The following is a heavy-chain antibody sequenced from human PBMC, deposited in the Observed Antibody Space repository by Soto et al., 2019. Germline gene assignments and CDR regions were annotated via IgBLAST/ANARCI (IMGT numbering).Heavy chain of an antibody. Sequence: PGGSLRLSCAASGFTFSSYAMSWVRQAPGKGLEWVANIKQDGNEKHYVDSVKGRFTISRDNAKNSLYLQMNSLRVEDTAVYYCARPYCGGECYSDYWGLGTLVTVSS. CDR3: ARPYCGGECYSDY. CDR1: GFTFSSYA. V-gene: IGHV3-7*05. D-gene: IGHD2-21*01. J-gene: IGHJ4*02. CDR2: IKQDGNEK.